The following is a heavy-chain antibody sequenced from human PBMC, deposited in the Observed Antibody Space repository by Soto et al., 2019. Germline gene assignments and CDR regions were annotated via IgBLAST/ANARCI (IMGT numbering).Heavy chain of an antibody. J-gene: IGHJ3*02. CDR2: ISAYNGNT. CDR3: ARDKELGGALDI. D-gene: IGHD3-10*01. CDR1: GYTFPSYG. V-gene: IGHV1-18*01. Sequence: GASVKVSCKASGYTFPSYGITWVRQSPGQGLEWMGRISAYNGNTNYVQKFLGRVSMTTDTSTSTAYMELRSLRYDDTAMYYCARDKELGGALDIWGQGTMVTVSS.